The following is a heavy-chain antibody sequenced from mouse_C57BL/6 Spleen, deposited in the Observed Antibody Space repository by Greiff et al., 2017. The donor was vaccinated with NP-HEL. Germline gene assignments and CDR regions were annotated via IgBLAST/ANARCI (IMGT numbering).Heavy chain of an antibody. CDR3: ARGADGLDY. V-gene: IGHV1-69*01. J-gene: IGHJ2*01. CDR1: GYTFTSYW. Sequence: QVQLQQPGAELVMPGASVKLSCKASGYTFTSYWMHWVKQRPGQGLEWIGEIDPSDSYTNYNQKFKGKSTLTVDKSSSTAYMRLSSLTSEDSAVYNCARGADGLDYWGQGTTLTVSS. CDR2: IDPSDSYT. D-gene: IGHD2-3*01.